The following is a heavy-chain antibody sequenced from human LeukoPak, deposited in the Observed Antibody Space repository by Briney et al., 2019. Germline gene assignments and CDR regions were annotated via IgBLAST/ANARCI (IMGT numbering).Heavy chain of an antibody. CDR2: INPSGGRT. CDR1: GYTFTSYY. CDR3: LVLGYCSGGSCPPNAFDI. J-gene: IGHJ3*02. Sequence: ASVKVSCKASGYTFTSYYMHWVRQAPGQGLEWMGIINPSGGRTSYAQKFQGRVTRTRDTSTSTVYMELSSLRSEDTAVYYCLVLGYCSGGSCPPNAFDIWGRGTMVTVSS. D-gene: IGHD2-15*01. V-gene: IGHV1-46*01.